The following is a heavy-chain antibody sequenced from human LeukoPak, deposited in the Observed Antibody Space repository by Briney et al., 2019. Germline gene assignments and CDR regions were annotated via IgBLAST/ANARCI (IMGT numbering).Heavy chain of an antibody. CDR3: ARVGGVTGGMDV. J-gene: IGHJ6*02. V-gene: IGHV3-74*01. CDR1: GFTFSSYW. D-gene: IGHD2-21*02. CDR2: INTDGSST. Sequence: GGSLRLSCAASGFTFSSYWMHWVRQAPGKGLVWVSRINTDGSSTYYADSVKGRFTISRDNSKNTLYLQMNSLRAEDTAVYYCARVGGVTGGMDVWGQGTTVTVSS.